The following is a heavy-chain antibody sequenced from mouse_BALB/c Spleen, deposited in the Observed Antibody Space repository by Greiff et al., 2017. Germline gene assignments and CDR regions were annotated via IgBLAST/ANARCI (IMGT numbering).Heavy chain of an antibody. CDR2: INPYNGAT. D-gene: IGHD4-1*01. CDR1: GYSFTGYY. CDR3: ARRLGRDAMDY. J-gene: IGHJ4*01. Sequence: EVQLVESGPELVKPGASVKISCKASGYSFTGYYMHWVKQSHVKSLEWIGRINPYNGATSYNQNFKDKASLTVDKSSSTAYMELHSLTSEDSAVYYCARRLGRDAMDYWGQGTSVTVSS. V-gene: IGHV1-31*01.